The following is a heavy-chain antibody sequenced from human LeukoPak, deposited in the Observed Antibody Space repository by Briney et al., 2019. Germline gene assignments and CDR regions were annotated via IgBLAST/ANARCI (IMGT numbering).Heavy chain of an antibody. CDR3: ASYDFWSGYQSTMDV. V-gene: IGHV3-53*01. D-gene: IGHD3-3*01. Sequence: PGGSLRLSCAASGFTVSSNYMSWVRQAPGKGLEWVSVIYSGGSTYYADSVKGRFTISRDNSKNTLYLQMNSLRAVDTAVYYCASYDFWSGYQSTMDVWGQGTTVTVSS. J-gene: IGHJ6*02. CDR2: IYSGGST. CDR1: GFTVSSNY.